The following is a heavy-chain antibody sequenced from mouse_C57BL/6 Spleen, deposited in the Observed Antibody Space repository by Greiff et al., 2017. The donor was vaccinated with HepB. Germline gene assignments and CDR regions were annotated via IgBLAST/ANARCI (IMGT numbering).Heavy chain of an antibody. D-gene: IGHD2-3*01. Sequence: EVQVVESGGGLVKPGGSLKLSCAASGFTFSSYAMSWVRQTPEKRLEWVATISDGGSYTYYPDNVKGRFTISRDNAKNNLYLQMSHLKSEDTAMYYCARAYDGYYDYAMDYWGQGTSVTVSS. J-gene: IGHJ4*01. CDR1: GFTFSSYA. CDR3: ARAYDGYYDYAMDY. CDR2: ISDGGSYT. V-gene: IGHV5-4*01.